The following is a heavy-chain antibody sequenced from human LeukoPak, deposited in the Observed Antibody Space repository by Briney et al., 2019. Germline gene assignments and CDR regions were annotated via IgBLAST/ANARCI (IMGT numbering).Heavy chain of an antibody. J-gene: IGHJ4*02. D-gene: IGHD6-13*01. Sequence: SETLSLTCTVSGDSISSYYWSWIRQPPGKGLEWIGYSYHTGSTNYNPSLKSRVNISVDKSKNQFSLKLSSVTAGDTAVYYCATGYSSTWYYFDYWGQGTLVTVSS. CDR1: GDSISSYY. CDR3: ATGYSSTWYYFDY. CDR2: SYHTGST. V-gene: IGHV4-59*01.